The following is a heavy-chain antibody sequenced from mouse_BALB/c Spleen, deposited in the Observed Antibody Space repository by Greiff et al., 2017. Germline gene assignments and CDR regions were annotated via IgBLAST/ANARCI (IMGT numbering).Heavy chain of an antibody. J-gene: IGHJ3*01. CDR2: ISSGSSTI. V-gene: IGHV5-17*02. D-gene: IGHD1-2*01. CDR1: GFTFSSFG. Sequence: EVNVVESGGGLVQPGGSRKLSCAASGFTFSSFGMHWVRQAPEKGLEWVAYISSGSSTIYYADTVKGRFTISRDNPKNTLFLQMTSLRSEDTAMYYCARNYGYGNWFAYWGQGTLVTVSA. CDR3: ARNYGYGNWFAY.